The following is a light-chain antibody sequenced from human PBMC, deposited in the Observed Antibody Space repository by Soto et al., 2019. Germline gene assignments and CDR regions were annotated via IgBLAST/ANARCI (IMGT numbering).Light chain of an antibody. CDR1: QTVNTS. J-gene: IGKJ1*01. Sequence: DIVLTQSPATLSLSPGDRATLSCRASQTVNTSLAWYQQKPGQAPRLLIYDASNRATGIPDRFSGSGSGTDFTLTISRLEPEDFAVYYCQQYGSSGTFGQGTKVDIK. V-gene: IGKV3-20*01. CDR3: QQYGSSGT. CDR2: DAS.